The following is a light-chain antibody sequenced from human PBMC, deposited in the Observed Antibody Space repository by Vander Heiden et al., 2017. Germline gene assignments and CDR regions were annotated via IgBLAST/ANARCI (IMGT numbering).Light chain of an antibody. J-gene: IGKJ2*01. CDR1: QRISTY. V-gene: IGKV1-39*01. Sequence: DIQMTQSPSSLSASVGERVTITCRASQRISTYLNGYQQNPGKAPKHLIYAASSLQSGVPSRFSGSGAGTDFTLTISSLQPEDVATYYCQQSYSTPPYTFGQGTTLEIK. CDR2: AAS. CDR3: QQSYSTPPYT.